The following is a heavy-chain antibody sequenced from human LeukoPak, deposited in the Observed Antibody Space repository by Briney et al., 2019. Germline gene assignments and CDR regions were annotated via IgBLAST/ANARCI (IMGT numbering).Heavy chain of an antibody. D-gene: IGHD3-22*01. J-gene: IGHJ5*02. CDR3: ARDLQVDYYDSSGYYP. CDR1: GSTFSTYG. Sequence: PGGSLRLSCAAFGSTFSTYGVDWVRQAPGKGREWVSYIISSSSTIYYADSVKARFTMSRESAKNSLYWQMNSLRAQHTTVYYWARDLQVDYYDSSGYYPCGQGTLVTASS. V-gene: IGHV3-48*01. CDR2: IISSSSTI.